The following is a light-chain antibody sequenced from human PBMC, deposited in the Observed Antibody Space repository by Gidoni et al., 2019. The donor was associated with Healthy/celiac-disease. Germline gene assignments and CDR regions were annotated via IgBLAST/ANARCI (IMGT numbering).Light chain of an antibody. CDR2: KAS. J-gene: IGKJ2*01. V-gene: IGKV1-5*03. CDR1: QSISSW. CDR3: QQYNSYSHT. Sequence: DIQMTQPPSTLPASARDRVTITCRASQSISSWLAWYQQKPGKAPKLLIYKASSLESGVPSRFSGSGSGTEFTLTISSLQPDDFATYYCQQYNSYSHTFGQGTKLEIK.